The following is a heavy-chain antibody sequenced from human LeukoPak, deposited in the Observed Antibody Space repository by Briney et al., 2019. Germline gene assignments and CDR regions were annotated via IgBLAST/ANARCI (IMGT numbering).Heavy chain of an antibody. CDR3: VRDRDSTGYYDY. CDR1: GFTFSNYP. CDR2: VSDDGNNI. J-gene: IGHJ4*02. V-gene: IGHV3-30*04. D-gene: IGHD3-22*01. Sequence: GRSLRLSCAASGFTFSNYPMHWVRQAPGKGLEWVAVVSDDGNNIYYADSVKGRFTISRDNSKNTLYLQTNSLRAEDTALYYCVRDRDSTGYYDYWGQGTLVAVSS.